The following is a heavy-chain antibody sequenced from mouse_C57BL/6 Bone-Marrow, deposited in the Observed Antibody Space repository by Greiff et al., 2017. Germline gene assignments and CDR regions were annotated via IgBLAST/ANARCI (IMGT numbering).Heavy chain of an antibody. V-gene: IGHV1-26*01. CDR3: ARGYYGSSYYWYFDV. Sequence: EVQLQQSGPELVKPGASVKISCKASGYTFTDYYMNWVKQSHGKSLEWIGDINPNNGGTSYNQKFKGKATLTVDKSSSTAYMERRSLTSEDSAVYYCARGYYGSSYYWYFDVWGTGTTVTVSS. D-gene: IGHD1-1*01. CDR1: GYTFTDYY. CDR2: INPNNGGT. J-gene: IGHJ1*03.